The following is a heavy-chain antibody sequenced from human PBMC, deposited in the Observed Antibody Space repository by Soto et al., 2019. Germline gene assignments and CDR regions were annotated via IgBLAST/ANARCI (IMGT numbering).Heavy chain of an antibody. Sequence: EVQLVESGGGLVQPGESLRLSCAASEFTFNNYWMTWVRQAPEKGLEWVASIKPDGSDKYYLDSVKGRFTISRDNAKNSLYLQMNGLRADDTAVYFCARGTRVGWNTNWFDPWAQGTLVTASS. V-gene: IGHV3-7*01. CDR3: ARGTRVGWNTNWFDP. CDR2: IKPDGSDK. D-gene: IGHD1-1*01. J-gene: IGHJ5*02. CDR1: EFTFNNYW.